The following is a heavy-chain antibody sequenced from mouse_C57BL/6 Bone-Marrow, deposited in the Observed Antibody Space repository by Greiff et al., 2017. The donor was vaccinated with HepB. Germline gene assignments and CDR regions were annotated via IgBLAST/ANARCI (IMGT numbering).Heavy chain of an antibody. V-gene: IGHV5-15*01. CDR2: ISNLAYSI. CDR1: GFTFSDYG. Sequence: EVQLVESGGGLVQPGGSLKFSCAASGFTFSDYGMAWVRQAPGKGPEWVAFISNLAYSIYYADTVTGRFTISRENAQNTLYLQMSSLKSEDTAMYYCGRGQRWNYWGQGTTLTVSS. D-gene: IGHD1-1*01. J-gene: IGHJ2*01. CDR3: GRGQRWNY.